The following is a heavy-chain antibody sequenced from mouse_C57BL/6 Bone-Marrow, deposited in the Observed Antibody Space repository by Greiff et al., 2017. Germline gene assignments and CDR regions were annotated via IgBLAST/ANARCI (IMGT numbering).Heavy chain of an antibody. CDR3: VREGGRRRYFDY. Sequence: EVQRVESGGGLVQPKGSSKLSCAASGFTFNTYAMHWVRQAPGKGLEWVARIRSKSSNYATYYADSVKDRFTISRDDSQSMLYLQMNNLKTEDTAMYYCVREGGRRRYFDYWGQGTTLTVSS. V-gene: IGHV10-3*01. CDR1: GFTFNTYA. D-gene: IGHD1-1*01. CDR2: IRSKSSNYAT. J-gene: IGHJ2*01.